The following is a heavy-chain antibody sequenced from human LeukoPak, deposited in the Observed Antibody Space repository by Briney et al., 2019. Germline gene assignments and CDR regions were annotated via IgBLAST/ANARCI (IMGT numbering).Heavy chain of an antibody. CDR2: IYCSGST. J-gene: IGHJ5*02. CDR1: GGSISSSSYY. CDR3: ARGSGGGQNWFDP. V-gene: IGHV4-39*01. Sequence: SETLSLTCTVSGGSISSSSYYWGWIRQPPGKGLEWIGSIYCSGSTYYNPSLKSRVTISVDTSKNQFSLKLSSVTAADTAVYYCARGSGGGQNWFDPWGQGTLVTVSS. D-gene: IGHD2-15*01.